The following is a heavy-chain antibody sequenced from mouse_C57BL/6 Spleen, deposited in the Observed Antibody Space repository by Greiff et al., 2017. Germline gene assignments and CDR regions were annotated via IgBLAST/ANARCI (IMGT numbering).Heavy chain of an antibody. V-gene: IGHV1-4*01. CDR3: AREETMTTVLAFDY. CDR2: INPRSGYT. Sequence: QVHVKQSGAELARPGASVKMSCKASGYTFTSYTMHWVKQRPGRGLEWIGYINPRSGYTKYNQQFKDKATLTADKSSSTAYMQLSSLTSEDSAVYDGAREETMTTVLAFDYWGQGTTLTVSS. CDR1: GYTFTSYT. J-gene: IGHJ2*01. D-gene: IGHD1-1*01.